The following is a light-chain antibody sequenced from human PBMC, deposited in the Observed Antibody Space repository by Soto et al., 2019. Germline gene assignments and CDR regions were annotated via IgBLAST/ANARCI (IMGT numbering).Light chain of an antibody. J-gene: IGLJ2*01. CDR2: DNN. Sequence: QSVLTQPTSVSAAPGQKVTISCSGSSSNIGSNYVSWYQQLPGAAPKLLIYDNNKRPSGIPDRFSGSKSGTSATLGITGLQTGDEADYYCGTWDSSLSAGVVFGGGTKVTVL. CDR1: SSNIGSNY. CDR3: GTWDSSLSAGVV. V-gene: IGLV1-51*01.